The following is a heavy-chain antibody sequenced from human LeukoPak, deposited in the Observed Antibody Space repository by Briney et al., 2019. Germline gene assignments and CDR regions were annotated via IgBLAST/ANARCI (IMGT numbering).Heavy chain of an antibody. Sequence: SETLSLTCTVSGGSISNYFWSWIRQPPGKALEWIGYVYYTGSTNYNPSLTTQFTISVDTSKKQFSLSLSSVTAADTAVYYCARGRRDGSYYFDAGGQGVLVTVS. V-gene: IGHV4-59*01. J-gene: IGHJ4*02. CDR2: VYYTGST. CDR1: GGSISNYF. CDR3: ARGRRDGSYYFDA.